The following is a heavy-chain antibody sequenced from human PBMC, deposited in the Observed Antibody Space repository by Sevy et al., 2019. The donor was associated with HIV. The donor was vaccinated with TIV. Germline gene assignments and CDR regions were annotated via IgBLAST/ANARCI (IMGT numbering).Heavy chain of an antibody. CDR2: ISAYNGNT. Sequence: ASVKVSCKASGYTFTSYGISWVRQAPGQGLEWMGWISAYNGNTNYAQKLQGRVTMTTDTSTSTANMELRSLRSDDTAVYYCARDLGGYGGNSIDYWGQGTLVTVSS. J-gene: IGHJ4*02. CDR3: ARDLGGYGGNSIDY. CDR1: GYTFTSYG. D-gene: IGHD2-21*02. V-gene: IGHV1-18*01.